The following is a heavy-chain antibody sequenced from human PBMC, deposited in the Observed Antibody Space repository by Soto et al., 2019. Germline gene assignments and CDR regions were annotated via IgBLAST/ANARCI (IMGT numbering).Heavy chain of an antibody. V-gene: IGHV4-31*03. CDR1: GGSISSGGYY. D-gene: IGHD1-7*01. Sequence: SETLSLTCTVSGGSISSGGYYWSWIRQHPGKGLEWIGYIYYSGSTYYNPSLKSRVTISVDTSKNQFSLKLSSVTAADTAVYYCARGLITGTRSHFDYWGQGTLVTVSS. CDR2: IYYSGST. J-gene: IGHJ4*02. CDR3: ARGLITGTRSHFDY.